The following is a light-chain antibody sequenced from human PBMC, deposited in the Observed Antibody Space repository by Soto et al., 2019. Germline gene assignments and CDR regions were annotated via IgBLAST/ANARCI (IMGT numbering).Light chain of an antibody. CDR2: DVS. Sequence: QSALTQPASVSGSPGQSITISCTGTSSDVGGYNYVSWYQHHPGKAPKRMIHDVSNRPSGVSNRFSGSKSGNTASLTISGLQAEDEADYYCSSYIPNNSTYVFGTDQADRP. CDR1: SSDVGGYNY. J-gene: IGLJ1*01. V-gene: IGLV2-14*03. CDR3: SSYIPNNSTYV.